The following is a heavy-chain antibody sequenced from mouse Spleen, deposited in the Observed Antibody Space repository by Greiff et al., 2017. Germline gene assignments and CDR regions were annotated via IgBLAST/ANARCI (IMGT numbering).Heavy chain of an antibody. CDR1: GFSLTSYG. CDR3: ARHESSGYVAWFAY. Sequence: VHLVESGPGLVAPSQSLSITCTVSGFSLTSYGVHWVRQPPGKGLEWLVVIWSDGSTTYNSALKSRLSISKDNSKSQVFLKMNSLQTDDTAMYYCARHESSGYVAWFAYWGQGTLVTVSA. D-gene: IGHD3-1*01. CDR2: IWSDGST. V-gene: IGHV2-6-1*01. J-gene: IGHJ3*01.